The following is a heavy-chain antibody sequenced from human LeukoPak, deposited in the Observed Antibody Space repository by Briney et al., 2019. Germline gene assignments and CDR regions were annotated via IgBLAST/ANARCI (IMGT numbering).Heavy chain of an antibody. CDR1: GFTFSSYG. J-gene: IGHJ6*02. CDR3: ASVYYYDSSGYFYGMDV. Sequence: GGSLTLSCAASGFTFSSYGMHWVRQAPGKGLEWVAVISYDGSNKYYADSVKGRFIISRDNSKNTLYLQMNSLRAEDTAVYYCASVYYYDSSGYFYGMDVWGQGTTVTVSS. D-gene: IGHD3-22*01. CDR2: ISYDGSNK. V-gene: IGHV3-30*03.